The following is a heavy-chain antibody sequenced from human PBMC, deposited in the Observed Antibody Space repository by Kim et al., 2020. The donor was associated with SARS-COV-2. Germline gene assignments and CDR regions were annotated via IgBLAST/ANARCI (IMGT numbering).Heavy chain of an antibody. J-gene: IGHJ4*02. V-gene: IGHV3-15*01. Sequence: VKGRFTNSRDESKKTLYLQMNSLKTEDTAVYYCTTDRDLYCSGSDYYFDCWGQGTLVTVSS. D-gene: IGHD3-10*01. CDR3: TTDRDLYCSGSDYYFDC.